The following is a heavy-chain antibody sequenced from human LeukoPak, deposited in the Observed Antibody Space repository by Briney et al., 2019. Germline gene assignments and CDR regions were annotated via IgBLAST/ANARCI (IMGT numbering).Heavy chain of an antibody. D-gene: IGHD6-13*01. Sequence: SETLSLTCTVSGGSISSSSYYWGWIRQPPGKGLEWIGSIYYSGNTYYNPSLKSRVTISVDTSKNQFSLKLSSLTAADTAVYYCASRTGIAAAGTMFDYWGQGTLVTVSS. V-gene: IGHV4-39*01. CDR2: IYYSGNT. J-gene: IGHJ4*02. CDR3: ASRTGIAAAGTMFDY. CDR1: GGSISSSSYY.